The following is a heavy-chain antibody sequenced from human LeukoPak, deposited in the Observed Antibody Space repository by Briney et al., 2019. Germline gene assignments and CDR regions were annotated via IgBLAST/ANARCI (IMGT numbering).Heavy chain of an antibody. Sequence: PSETLSLTFTVSGGFISSYFCSWIRQPPGKGLEWIGYIYYSGSTNYNPSLKSRVTISVDTSKNHFSLKLSSVTAADTAVYYCARAYYDSSNGFYYYYMDVWGEGTTVTVSS. J-gene: IGHJ6*03. CDR3: ARAYYDSSNGFYYYYMDV. CDR2: IYYSGST. CDR1: GGFISSYF. D-gene: IGHD3-22*01. V-gene: IGHV4-59*01.